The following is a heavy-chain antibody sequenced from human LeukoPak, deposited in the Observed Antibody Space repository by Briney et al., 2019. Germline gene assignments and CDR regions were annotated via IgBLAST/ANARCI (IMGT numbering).Heavy chain of an antibody. J-gene: IGHJ5*02. Sequence: RGCLRLSCAASGFTFINYWIISVRQAPGKGQEWVGNIKQDGSEKRYADSVRGRFSISRDNAQTSLYLQMHSLRAEDTAVYYCATASDPWLQLTWGQGTLVTVSS. CDR3: ATASDPWLQLT. CDR1: GFTFINYW. CDR2: IKQDGSEK. V-gene: IGHV3-7*05. D-gene: IGHD5-24*01.